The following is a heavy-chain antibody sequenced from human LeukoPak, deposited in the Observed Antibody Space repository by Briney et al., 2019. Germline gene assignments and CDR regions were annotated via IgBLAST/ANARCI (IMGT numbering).Heavy chain of an antibody. CDR2: INHSGST. CDR1: GGSFSGYY. V-gene: IGHV4-34*01. CDR3: ARRGDILTGYYGGARAGWFDP. J-gene: IGHJ5*02. Sequence: PSETLSLTCAVYGGSFSGYYWSWIRQPPGKGLEWIGEINHSGSTNYNPSLKSRVTISVDTSKNQFSLKLSSVTAADTAVYYCARRGDILTGYYGGARAGWFDPWGQGTLVTVSS. D-gene: IGHD3-9*01.